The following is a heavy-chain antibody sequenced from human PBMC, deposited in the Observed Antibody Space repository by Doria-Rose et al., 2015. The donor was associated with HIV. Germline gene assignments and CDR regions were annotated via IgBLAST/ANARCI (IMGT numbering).Heavy chain of an antibody. CDR2: IKPDGSDK. D-gene: IGHD1-26*01. CDR3: ARGHRSSDTRGSHRNH. Sequence: VQLVQSGGGLVQPGGSLRGACAASGFTFCVYGMSWVRQVPWKGWEWVANIKPDGSDKYYVDSVRGRFTISRDNPKNSLYLQMDSLRAEDTAVYYCARGHRSSDTRGSHRNHGGQGNLV. V-gene: IGHV3-7*04. J-gene: IGHJ4*01. CDR1: GFTFCVYG.